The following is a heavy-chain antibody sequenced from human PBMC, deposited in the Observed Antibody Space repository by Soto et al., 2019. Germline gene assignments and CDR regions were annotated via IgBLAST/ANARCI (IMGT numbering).Heavy chain of an antibody. CDR2: LYWYDDK. V-gene: IGHV2-5*01. J-gene: IGHJ6*02. Sequence: QITLKESGPTLVKPTQTLTLTCTFSAFSLSTGGVGVGWICQPLGTALEWLAFLYWYDDKRYSPSLSSRHNIPKDTSKNQTVLRMPSIDPVDTATYFCIQSRCGGDCLQSYTSYYYYGMDVWGQGTTVTASS. CDR3: IQSRCGGDCLQSYTSYYYYGMDV. CDR1: AFSLSTGGVG. D-gene: IGHD2-21*02.